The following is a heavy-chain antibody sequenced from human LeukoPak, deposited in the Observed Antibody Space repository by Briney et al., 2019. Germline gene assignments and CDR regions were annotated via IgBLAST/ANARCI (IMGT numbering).Heavy chain of an antibody. CDR1: GFTFSTYW. V-gene: IGHV3-7*01. D-gene: IGHD3-3*01. CDR3: AEGSFWSGYWGVFDY. CDR2: IKQDGSEK. Sequence: HPGGSLRLSCAASGFTFSTYWMSWVRQAPGKGLEWVANIKQDGSEKYYVDSVKGRFTISRDNAKNSVYLQMNSLRAEDTAVYYCAEGSFWSGYWGVFDYWGQGTLVTVSS. J-gene: IGHJ4*02.